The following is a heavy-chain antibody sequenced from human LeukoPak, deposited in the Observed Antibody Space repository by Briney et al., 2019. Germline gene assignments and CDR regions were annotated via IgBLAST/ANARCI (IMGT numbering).Heavy chain of an antibody. CDR1: GFTVSSNY. CDR2: IYSDGST. J-gene: IGHJ6*03. V-gene: IGHV3-66*01. CDR3: ARAYGNYYYYYLDV. D-gene: IGHD1-1*01. Sequence: PGGSLRLSCAASGFTVSSNYMNWVRQAPGRGLECVSVIYSDGSTYYADSVKGRFTISRDNSKNTLFLQMNSLRAEDTAVYYCARAYGNYYYYYLDVWGKGTTVTISS.